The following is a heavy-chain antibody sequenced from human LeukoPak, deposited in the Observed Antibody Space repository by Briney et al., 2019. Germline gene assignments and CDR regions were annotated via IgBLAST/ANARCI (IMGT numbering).Heavy chain of an antibody. V-gene: IGHV4-59*01. Sequence: SETLSLTCSVSGGSISGYYWSWIRQPPGKGLEWIGYFYYTGYTNYNPSLKSRVAISVDTSKNQFSLYLTSVTAADTAVYYCARHSTERSFDPWGQGTLVTVSS. CDR2: FYYTGYT. CDR3: ARHSTERSFDP. CDR1: GGSISGYY. J-gene: IGHJ5*02.